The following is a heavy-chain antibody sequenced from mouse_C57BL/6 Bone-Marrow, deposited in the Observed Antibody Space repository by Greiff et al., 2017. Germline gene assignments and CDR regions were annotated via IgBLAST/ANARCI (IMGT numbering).Heavy chain of an antibody. D-gene: IGHD2-12*01. V-gene: IGHV5-17*01. CDR2: ISSGSSTI. J-gene: IGHJ4*01. CDR1: GFTFSDYG. CDR3: SSSYSVNAMDY. Sequence: EVHLVESGGGLVKPGGSLKLSCAASGFTFSDYGMHWVRQAPEKGLEWVAYISSGSSTIYYADTVKGRFTISRDNAKNTLFLQMTSLRSEYTAMYYCSSSYSVNAMDYWGQGTSVTVSS.